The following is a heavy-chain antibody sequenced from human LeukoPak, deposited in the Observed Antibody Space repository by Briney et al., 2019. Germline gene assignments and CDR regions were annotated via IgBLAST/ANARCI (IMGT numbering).Heavy chain of an antibody. J-gene: IGHJ2*01. CDR3: ARTSILYSSWYFDL. V-gene: IGHV4-34*01. Sequence: SETLSLTCAVYGGSFSGYYWSWIRQPPGKGLEWIGEINHSGSTNYNPSLKSRVTISVDTSKNQFSLKLSSVTAADTAVYYCARTSILYSSWYFDLWGRGTLVTVSS. D-gene: IGHD6-13*01. CDR1: GGSFSGYY. CDR2: INHSGST.